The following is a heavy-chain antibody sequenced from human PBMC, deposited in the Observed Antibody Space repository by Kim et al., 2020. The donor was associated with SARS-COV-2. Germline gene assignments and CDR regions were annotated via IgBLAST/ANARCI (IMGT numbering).Heavy chain of an antibody. CDR3: STWPPYGSGNWVDP. Sequence: ASVKVSCKVSGYTLTELSMHWVRQAPGKGLEWMGGFDPDDGETIYAQKFQVRVTITEDTSTDTAYMELSSLRSEDTAVYYCSTWPPYGSGNWVDPWGQGTLVTVSS. J-gene: IGHJ5*02. D-gene: IGHD3-10*01. V-gene: IGHV1-24*01. CDR1: GYTLTELS. CDR2: FDPDDGET.